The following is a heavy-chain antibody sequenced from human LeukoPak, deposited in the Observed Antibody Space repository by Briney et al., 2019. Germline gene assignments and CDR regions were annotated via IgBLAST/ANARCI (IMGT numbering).Heavy chain of an antibody. V-gene: IGHV3-30*03. CDR2: ISYDGSNK. J-gene: IGHJ4*02. D-gene: IGHD4-17*01. CDR1: GFTFSSYG. CDR3: ARDGTFTDYGDYGAYAC. Sequence: GGSLRLSCAASGFTFSSYGMHWVRQAPGKGLEWVAVISYDGSNKYYADSVKGRFTISRDNSKNTLYLQMNSLRADDTAVYYCARDGTFTDYGDYGAYACWGQGTLVTVSS.